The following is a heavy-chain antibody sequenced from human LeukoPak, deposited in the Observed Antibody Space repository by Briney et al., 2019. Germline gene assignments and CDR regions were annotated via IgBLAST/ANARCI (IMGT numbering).Heavy chain of an antibody. J-gene: IGHJ5*02. CDR1: GYSLSSGYY. V-gene: IGHV4-38-2*01. CDR2: IYHSGST. Sequence: SETLSLTCAVSGYSLSSGYYWGWIRQPPGKGLEWIGSIYHSGSTYYNPSLKRRVTISVDTSKHQFSLKLSSVTAADTAVYYCASNSKVNLFDPWGQGTLVTVSS. D-gene: IGHD4-23*01. CDR3: ASNSKVNLFDP.